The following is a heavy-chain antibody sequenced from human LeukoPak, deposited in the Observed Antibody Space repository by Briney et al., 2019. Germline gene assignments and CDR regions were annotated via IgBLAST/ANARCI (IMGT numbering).Heavy chain of an antibody. CDR3: ARGGWGYYDSSGYCDY. D-gene: IGHD3-22*01. J-gene: IGHJ4*02. CDR1: GGSFSGYY. CDR2: INHSGST. Sequence: SETLSLTCAVHGGSFSGYYWSWIRQPPGKGLEWIGEINHSGSTNYNPSLKSRVTISVDTSKNQFSLKLSSVTAADTAVYYCARGGWGYYDSSGYCDYWGQGTLVTVSS. V-gene: IGHV4-34*01.